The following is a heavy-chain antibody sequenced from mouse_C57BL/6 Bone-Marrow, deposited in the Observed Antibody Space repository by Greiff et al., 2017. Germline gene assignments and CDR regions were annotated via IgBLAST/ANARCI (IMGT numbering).Heavy chain of an antibody. Sequence: EVNVVESGGGLVQPKGSLKLSCAASGFTFNTYAMHWVRQAPGKGLEWVARIRSKSSNYATYYADSVKDRFTISRDDSQSMLNLQMNNLKTEDTAMYYCVRSDDGYYWFAYWGQGTLVTVSA. CDR2: IRSKSSNYAT. D-gene: IGHD2-3*01. J-gene: IGHJ3*01. CDR3: VRSDDGYYWFAY. CDR1: GFTFNTYA. V-gene: IGHV10-3*01.